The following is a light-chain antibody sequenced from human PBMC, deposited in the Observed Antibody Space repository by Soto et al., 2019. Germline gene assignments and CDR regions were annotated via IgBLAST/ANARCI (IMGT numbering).Light chain of an antibody. CDR2: ASS. CDR1: ETISTF. J-gene: IGKJ5*01. CDR3: QQSYSSSPIT. V-gene: IGKV1-39*01. Sequence: IQMTQSPSSLSASVGDRVTMTCRASETISTFLNWYQHKPGKAPKLLISASSRLQSGVPSRFSGSGSGTDFTLTIDSLRPEDFASYYCQQSYSSSPITFGPGPRLEIK.